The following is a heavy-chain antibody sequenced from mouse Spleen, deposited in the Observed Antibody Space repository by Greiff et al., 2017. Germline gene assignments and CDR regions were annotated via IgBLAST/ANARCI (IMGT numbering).Heavy chain of an antibody. Sequence: QVQLKESGAELARPGASVKLSCKASGYTFTSYGISWVKQRTGQGLEWIGEIYPRSGNTYYNEKFKGKATLTADKSSSTAYMELRSLTSEDSAVYFCARDWGYFDYWGQGTTLTVSS. J-gene: IGHJ2*01. CDR1: GYTFTSYG. V-gene: IGHV1-81*01. D-gene: IGHD4-1*01. CDR2: IYPRSGNT. CDR3: ARDWGYFDY.